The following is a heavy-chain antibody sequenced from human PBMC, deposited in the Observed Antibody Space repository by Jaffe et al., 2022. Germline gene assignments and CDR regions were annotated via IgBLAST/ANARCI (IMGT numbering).Heavy chain of an antibody. CDR1: GGSISSSNW. CDR3: ASETYYYGSGNSVVDY. V-gene: IGHV4-4*02. Sequence: QVQLQESGPGLVKPSGTLSLTCAVSGGSISSSNWWSWIRQPPGKGLEWIGEIYHSGSTNYNPSLKSRVTISVDKSKNQFSLKLSSVTAADTAVYYCASETYYYGSGNSVVDYWGQGTLVTVSS. D-gene: IGHD3-10*01. J-gene: IGHJ4*02. CDR2: IYHSGST.